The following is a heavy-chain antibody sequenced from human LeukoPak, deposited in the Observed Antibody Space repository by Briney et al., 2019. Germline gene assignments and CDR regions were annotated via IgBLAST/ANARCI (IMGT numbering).Heavy chain of an antibody. CDR1: GGSISSYY. J-gene: IGHJ4*02. V-gene: IGHV4-59*08. Sequence: SETLSLTCTVSGGSISSYYWSWIRQPPGKGLEWIGYIYYSGRTNYNPSLKSRVTISVDTSKNQFSLKLSSVTAADTAVYYCARQAHAYCGGDCYSNSFDYWGQGTLVTVSS. D-gene: IGHD2-21*02. CDR2: IYYSGRT. CDR3: ARQAHAYCGGDCYSNSFDY.